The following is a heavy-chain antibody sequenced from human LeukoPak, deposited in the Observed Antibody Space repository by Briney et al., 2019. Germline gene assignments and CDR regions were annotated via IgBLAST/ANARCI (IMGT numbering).Heavy chain of an antibody. J-gene: IGHJ4*02. Sequence: GGSLRLSCAASGFIFSDYYMNWIRQAPGKGLEWVSYISGSRSNTIYYADSVKGRFTISRDNAKNSLYLQMNSLRAEDTAVYYCAREREPVTTEFDFWGQGTLVTVSS. CDR1: GFIFSDYY. CDR2: ISGSRSNTI. CDR3: AREREPVTTEFDF. V-gene: IGHV3-11*01. D-gene: IGHD4-17*01.